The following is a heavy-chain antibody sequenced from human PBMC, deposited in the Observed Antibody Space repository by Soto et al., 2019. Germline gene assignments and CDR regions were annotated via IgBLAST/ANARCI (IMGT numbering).Heavy chain of an antibody. CDR3: AADDDTYYDIFPAYETHPYYYYGIDV. CDR2: IVVGSGNT. CDR1: GFTFTSYA. D-gene: IGHD3-9*01. J-gene: IGHJ6*02. Sequence: SSVKVSCKAFGFTFTSYAVQWVRQARGQRLEWIGWIVVGSGNTNYAQKFQERATITRDMSTSTAYMELSRLRSKDTAVYYCAADDDTYYDIFPAYETHPYYYYGIDVWRHGTTVTVSS. V-gene: IGHV1-58*01.